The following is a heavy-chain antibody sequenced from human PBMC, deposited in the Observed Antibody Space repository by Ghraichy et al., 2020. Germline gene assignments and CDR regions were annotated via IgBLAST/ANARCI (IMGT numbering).Heavy chain of an antibody. CDR2: INAGNGNT. CDR3: ARDHSSSYSSGWYSFDY. J-gene: IGHJ4*02. CDR1: GYTFTSYA. Sequence: ASVKVSCKASGYTFTSYAMHWVRQAPGQRLEWMGWINAGNGNTKYSQKFQGRVTITRDTSASTAYMELSSLRSEDTAVYYCARDHSSSYSSGWYSFDYWGQGTLVTVSS. D-gene: IGHD6-19*01. V-gene: IGHV1-3*01.